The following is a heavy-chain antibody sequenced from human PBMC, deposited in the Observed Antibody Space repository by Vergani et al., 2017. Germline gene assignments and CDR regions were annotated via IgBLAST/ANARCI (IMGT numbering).Heavy chain of an antibody. Sequence: QVQLQESGPGLVKPSQTLSLSCTVSGGSVRTSIGYYWTWIRQPAGKTLEWIGEIFSSGTTNYNPSFKNRVTMSVDTSKNQFSLKLRSVTAADTAVYYCAREGYCTNGVCFTLFDVWGQGALVTVSS. CDR2: IFSSGTT. D-gene: IGHD2-8*01. V-gene: IGHV4-61*02. J-gene: IGHJ4*02. CDR3: AREGYCTNGVCFTLFDV. CDR1: GGSVRTSIGYY.